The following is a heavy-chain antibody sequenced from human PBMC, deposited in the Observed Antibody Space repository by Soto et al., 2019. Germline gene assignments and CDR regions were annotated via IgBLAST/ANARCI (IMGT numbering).Heavy chain of an antibody. V-gene: IGHV1-46*01. J-gene: IGHJ6*02. CDR1: GYTFTSYY. CDR3: ARDWVVVVARGGMEV. Sequence: ASVKVSCKASGYTFTSYYMHWVRQAPGQGLEWMGIINPSGGSTSYAQKFQGRVTMTRDTSTSTVYMELSSLRSEDTAVYYCARDWVVVVARGGMEVWGQGTTVTVSS. CDR2: INPSGGST. D-gene: IGHD2-15*01.